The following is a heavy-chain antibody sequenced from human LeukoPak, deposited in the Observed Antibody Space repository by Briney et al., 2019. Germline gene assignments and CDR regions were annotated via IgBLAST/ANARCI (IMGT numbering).Heavy chain of an antibody. J-gene: IGHJ3*02. CDR1: GGSISSYY. V-gene: IGHV4-4*07. CDR3: ARVTYSSSSISLDAFDI. D-gene: IGHD6-6*01. CDR2: IYTSGST. Sequence: SETLSLTCTVSGGSISSYYWSWVRQPAGRGLEWIGRIYTSGSTNYNPSLKSRVTMSVDTSKNQFSLKLSSVTAADTAVYYCARVTYSSSSISLDAFDIWGQGTMVTVSS.